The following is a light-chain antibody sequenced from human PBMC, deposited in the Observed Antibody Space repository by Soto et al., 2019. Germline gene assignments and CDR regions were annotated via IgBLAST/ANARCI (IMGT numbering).Light chain of an antibody. J-gene: IGLJ1*01. CDR2: EVS. Sequence: QSSLTQPASVSGSPGQSITISCTGTSSDVCGYNYVSWYQQHPGKAPKLMIYEVSNRPSGVSNRFSGSKSGNTASLTISGLQAEDEADYYCRSHTSSRTXENVFGTGTKVXV. CDR1: SSDVCGYNY. CDR3: RSHTSSRTXENV. V-gene: IGLV2-14*01.